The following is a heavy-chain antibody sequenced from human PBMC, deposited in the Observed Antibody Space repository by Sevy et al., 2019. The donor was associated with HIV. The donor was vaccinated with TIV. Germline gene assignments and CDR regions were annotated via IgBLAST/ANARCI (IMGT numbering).Heavy chain of an antibody. J-gene: IGHJ3*01. CDR3: ARRGAGPAFDV. CDR1: GGSIISSTYY. Sequence: SETLSLTCIVSGGSIISSTYYWGWIRQPPGKGLEWIGSVYYSGSTYYNPSLRSRVTISVDMFKDHFSLKLSSVTAADTAVYYCARRGAGPAFDVWGQGTMVTVSS. CDR2: VYYSGST. D-gene: IGHD3-10*01. V-gene: IGHV4-39*02.